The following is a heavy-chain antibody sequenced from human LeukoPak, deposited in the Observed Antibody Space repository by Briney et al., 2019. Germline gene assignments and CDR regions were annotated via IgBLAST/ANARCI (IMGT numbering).Heavy chain of an antibody. J-gene: IGHJ4*02. CDR1: GYTFTGYY. D-gene: IGHD2-15*01. V-gene: IGHV1-2*02. CDR2: INPNSAAT. Sequence: GASVKVSCKASGYTFTGYYIHWVRLAPGQGLEWMGCINPNSAATTYAQKFQGRVTMTRDTSIGTAYMELSRLTFDDTAVYYCARLVLEADYYFDYWGQGTLVTVSS. CDR3: ARLVLEADYYFDY.